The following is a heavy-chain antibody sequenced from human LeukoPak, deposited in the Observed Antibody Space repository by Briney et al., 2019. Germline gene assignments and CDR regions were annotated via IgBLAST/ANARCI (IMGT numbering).Heavy chain of an antibody. CDR2: ISVDNGNT. D-gene: IGHD3-10*01. V-gene: IGHV1-18*01. CDR3: ARDLYYYGSGRMGAFDI. Sequence: GASVKVSCKASGYTFATYGFSWVRQAPGQGLEWMGWISVDNGNTNYAQKVQGRVTMTTDTSTHTAYMELRSLRSDDTAVYYCARDLYYYGSGRMGAFDIWGQGTVVTVSS. J-gene: IGHJ3*02. CDR1: GYTFATYG.